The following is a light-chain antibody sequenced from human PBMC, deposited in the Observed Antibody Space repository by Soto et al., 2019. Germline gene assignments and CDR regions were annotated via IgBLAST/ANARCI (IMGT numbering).Light chain of an antibody. CDR3: QQYNNWPYT. J-gene: IGKJ2*01. V-gene: IGKV3-15*01. CDR2: ATS. CDR1: QSVFTN. Sequence: EIVMTQSPATLSVSLGERVTLSCRASQSVFTNLAWHQQKPGQAPRLLIYATSTRATGVPSRFSGSGSGTEFTLTISSLQSEDFGVYYCQQYNNWPYTFGQGTKLEIK.